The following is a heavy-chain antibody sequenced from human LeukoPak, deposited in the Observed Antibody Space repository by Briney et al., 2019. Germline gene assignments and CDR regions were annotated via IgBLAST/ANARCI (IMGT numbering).Heavy chain of an antibody. CDR3: AKDPNGDYVGAFDS. J-gene: IGHJ3*02. V-gene: IGHV3-23*01. Sequence: GGSLRLSCAASAFSFSSFAMTWVRQAPGKGLEWVSGIHGSGETTYYADSVKGRFTISRDNSRKMLYLQMNSLRVEDTAVYYCAKDPNGDYVGAFDSWGQGTMVTVSS. CDR2: IHGSGETT. CDR1: AFSFSSFA. D-gene: IGHD4-17*01.